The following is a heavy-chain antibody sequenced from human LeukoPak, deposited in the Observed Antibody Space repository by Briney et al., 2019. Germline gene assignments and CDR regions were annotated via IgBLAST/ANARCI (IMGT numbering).Heavy chain of an antibody. CDR2: INHSGST. CDR3: ASSRFWSGYYSGFNY. J-gene: IGHJ4*02. V-gene: IGHV4-34*01. D-gene: IGHD3-3*01. Sequence: PSETLSLICAVYGGSFSGYYWSWIRQPPGKGLEWIGEINHSGSTYYNPSLKSRVTISVDTSKNQFSLKLSSVTAADTAVYYCASSRFWSGYYSGFNYWGQGTLVTVSS. CDR1: GGSFSGYY.